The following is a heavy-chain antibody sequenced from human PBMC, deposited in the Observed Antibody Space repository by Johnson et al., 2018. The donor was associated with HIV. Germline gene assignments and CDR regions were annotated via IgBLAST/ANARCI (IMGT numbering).Heavy chain of an antibody. CDR1: GFTFSSYG. CDR3: AKDHWVVGSWQAFDI. CDR2: IRYDGSNK. D-gene: IGHD6-13*01. V-gene: IGHV3-30*02. Sequence: QEKLVESGGGVVQPGGSLRLSCAASGFTFSSYGMHWVRQAPGKGLEWVAFIRYDGSNKYYADSVQGRFTISRDKSENTLYLQMNSLRDEDTAVYYCAKDHWVVGSWQAFDIWGQGTMVTVSS. J-gene: IGHJ3*02.